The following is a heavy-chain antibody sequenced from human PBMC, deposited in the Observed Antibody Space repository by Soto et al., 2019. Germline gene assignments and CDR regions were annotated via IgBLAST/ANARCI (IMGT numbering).Heavy chain of an antibody. Sequence: QVQLVQSGAEVKKPGASVKVSCKASGYTFTNYGVTWVRQAPGHGLEWMGWISAYNGNKNYAQKLQGRVTLTTDTSTTTADMELRSLTSDDTAVYYCARDQSSGWYGKESGMDVWGQGTTVTVSS. V-gene: IGHV1-18*01. CDR2: ISAYNGNK. D-gene: IGHD6-19*01. J-gene: IGHJ6*02. CDR1: GYTFTNYG. CDR3: ARDQSSGWYGKESGMDV.